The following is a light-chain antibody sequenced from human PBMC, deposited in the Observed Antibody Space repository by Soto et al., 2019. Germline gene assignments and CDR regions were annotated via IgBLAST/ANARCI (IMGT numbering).Light chain of an antibody. CDR3: QKSDSTPWT. CDR2: SAS. V-gene: IGKV1-39*01. J-gene: IGKJ1*01. Sequence: RVSRSASSLSASQAARVTITCRTSQTINNYLNWYQQKPGKAPKLLVYSASNLQSGVPSRFSGSGSGTNFTLTISDLQPEDFTTYYCQKSDSTPWTFGQGTKVDIK. CDR1: QTINNY.